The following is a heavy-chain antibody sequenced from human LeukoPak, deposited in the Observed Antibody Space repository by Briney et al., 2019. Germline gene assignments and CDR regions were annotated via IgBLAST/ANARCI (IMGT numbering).Heavy chain of an antibody. CDR3: ARGDPADCSSTSCYGYYGMDV. CDR2: ISYDGSNK. V-gene: IGHV3-30*03. J-gene: IGHJ6*02. Sequence: GGSLRLSCAASGFTFSSYGMHWVRQAPGKGLEWVAVISYDGSNKYYADSVKGRFTISRDNSKNTLYLQMNSLRAEDTAVYYCARGDPADCSSTSCYGYYGMDVWGQGTTVTVSS. CDR1: GFTFSSYG. D-gene: IGHD2-2*01.